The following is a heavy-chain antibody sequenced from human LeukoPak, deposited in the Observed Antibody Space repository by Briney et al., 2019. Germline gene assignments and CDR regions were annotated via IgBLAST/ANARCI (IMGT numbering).Heavy chain of an antibody. CDR2: IIPIFDTA. CDR3: ARGGHCSSTSCKLWFGIF. V-gene: IGHV1-69*13. J-gene: IGHJ4*02. D-gene: IGHD2-2*01. CDR1: GGIFSRYA. Sequence: GASVKVSCKASGGIFSRYAISWVRQAPGQGLEWMGGIIPIFDTANYAQKFQGRVTITADESTSTAYMELSSLRSEDTAVYYCARGGHCSSTSCKLWFGIFWGQGTLVTVSS.